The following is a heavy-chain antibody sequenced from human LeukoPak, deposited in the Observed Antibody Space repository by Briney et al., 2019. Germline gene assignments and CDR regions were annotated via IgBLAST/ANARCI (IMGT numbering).Heavy chain of an antibody. J-gene: IGHJ6*03. CDR1: GGSISSHY. Sequence: PSETLSLTCTVSGGSISSHYWSWIRQPPGRGLEWIGYIYYSGSTNYNPSLKSRVTISVDTSKNQFSLKLSSVTAADTAVYYCARVIAAARKPYYYYMDVWGKGTTVTVSS. D-gene: IGHD6-13*01. CDR2: IYYSGST. CDR3: ARVIAAARKPYYYYMDV. V-gene: IGHV4-59*11.